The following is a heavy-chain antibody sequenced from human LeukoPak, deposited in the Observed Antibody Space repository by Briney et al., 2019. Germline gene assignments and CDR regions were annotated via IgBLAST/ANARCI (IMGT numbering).Heavy chain of an antibody. J-gene: IGHJ4*02. D-gene: IGHD3-22*01. CDR1: GGSVSSSSYY. CDR3: ARGPPYYYDSSGYSLYYFDY. V-gene: IGHV4-61*01. Sequence: SETLSLTCSVSGGSVSSSSYYWSWIRQPPGKGLEWIGYIYYSGSTNYNPSLKSRVTISVDTSENQFSLKLSSVTAADTAVYYCARGPPYYYDSSGYSLYYFDYWGQGTLVTVSS. CDR2: IYYSGST.